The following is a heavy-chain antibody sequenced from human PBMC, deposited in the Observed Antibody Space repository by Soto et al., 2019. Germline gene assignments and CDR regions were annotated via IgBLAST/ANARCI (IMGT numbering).Heavy chain of an antibody. CDR1: GFSLSTSGVG. J-gene: IGHJ3*02. CDR3: AHYCDYRTAFGI. V-gene: IGHV2-5*02. CDR2: IYWDDDK. Sequence: QITLKESGPTLVKPTQTLTLTCTFSGFSLSTSGVGVGWLRQPPGKALEWLALIYWDDDKRYSPSLKSRLTITKDTSKNQVVLTMTNMDPVDTGTYYCAHYCDYRTAFGIWGQGTMVTVSS. D-gene: IGHD4-17*01.